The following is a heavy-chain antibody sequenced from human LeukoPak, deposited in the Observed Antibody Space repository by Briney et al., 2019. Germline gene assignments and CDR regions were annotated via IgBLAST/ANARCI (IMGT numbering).Heavy chain of an antibody. D-gene: IGHD2-15*01. J-gene: IGHJ6*03. V-gene: IGHV3-21*01. CDR1: GFTFSSYS. CDR2: ISSSSSYI. CDR3: ARGGRSHGYMDV. Sequence: PGGSLRLSCAASGFTFSSYSMNWVRQAPGKGLEWVSSISSSSSYIYYADSVKGRFTISRDNAKNSLYLQMNSLRAEDTAVYYCARGGRSHGYMDVWGKGTTVTVSS.